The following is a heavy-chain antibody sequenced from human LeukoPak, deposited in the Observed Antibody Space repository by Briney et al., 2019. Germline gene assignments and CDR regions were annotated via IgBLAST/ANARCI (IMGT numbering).Heavy chain of an antibody. J-gene: IGHJ4*02. V-gene: IGHV1-2*02. D-gene: IGHD3-3*01. CDR1: GYTFAGYY. CDR2: INPNSGDT. CDR3: ARDGGLDY. Sequence: GASVKVSCKASGYTFAGYYIHWLRQAPGQGLEWMAWINPNSGDTTYAQKFQGRVTMTRDTSITTAYMGLSRLSSDDTAVYYCARDGGLDYWGQGTLVTVSS.